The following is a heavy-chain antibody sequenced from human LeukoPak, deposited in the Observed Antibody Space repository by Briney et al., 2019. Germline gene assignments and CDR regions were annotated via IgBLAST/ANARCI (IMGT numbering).Heavy chain of an antibody. D-gene: IGHD3-22*01. CDR1: GFIFSNYG. V-gene: IGHV3-64*04. CDR3: AKSSYYDSSGFYREYYFDY. J-gene: IGHJ4*02. Sequence: GGSLRLSCSASGFIFSNYGMVWVRQAPGKGLEYVSAISSDGVITYHADSVKGRFTISRDNSKNTLYLQMNSLRAGDTAIYYCAKSSYYDSSGFYREYYFDYWGQGTLVPVSS. CDR2: ISSDGVIT.